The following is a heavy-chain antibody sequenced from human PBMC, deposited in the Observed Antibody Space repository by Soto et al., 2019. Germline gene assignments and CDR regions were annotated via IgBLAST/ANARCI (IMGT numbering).Heavy chain of an antibody. D-gene: IGHD3-9*01. CDR3: AKDRVRYDILTGYYRSYYYYGMDV. Sequence: GGSLRLSCAASGFTFSSYAMSWVRQAPGKGLEWVSAISGSGGSTYYADSVKGRFTISRDNSKNTLYLQMNSLRAEDTAVYYCAKDRVRYDILTGYYRSYYYYGMDVWGQGTTVTVSS. J-gene: IGHJ6*02. V-gene: IGHV3-23*01. CDR2: ISGSGGST. CDR1: GFTFSSYA.